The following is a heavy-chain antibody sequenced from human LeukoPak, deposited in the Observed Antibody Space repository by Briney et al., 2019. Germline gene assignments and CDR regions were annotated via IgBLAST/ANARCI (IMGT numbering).Heavy chain of an antibody. CDR3: AKGRGTRVYNWFDT. D-gene: IGHD1-26*01. Sequence: GGSLRLSCAGSGFTFNTSAMSWVRQARGKGLEWVSAISGSGRSTYYTDSVRGRFTISRDNSKNTLYLQMNSLRAEDTAVYFCAKGRGTRVYNWFDTWGQGILVTVSS. J-gene: IGHJ5*02. CDR1: GFTFNTSA. CDR2: ISGSGRST. V-gene: IGHV3-23*01.